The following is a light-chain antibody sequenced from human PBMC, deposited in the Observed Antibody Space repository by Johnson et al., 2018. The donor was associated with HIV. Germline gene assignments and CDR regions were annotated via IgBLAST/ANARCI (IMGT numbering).Light chain of an antibody. CDR3: GTWDSSLSAL. V-gene: IGLV1-51*02. CDR1: SSNIGNNY. CDR2: ENN. Sequence: QPALTQPPSVSAAPGQKVTISCSGSSSNIGNNYVSWYQQLPGTAPKLLIYENNKRPSGIPDRFSGSKSGTSATLGITGLQTGDEADYYCGTWDSSLSALFGTGTKVTVL. J-gene: IGLJ1*01.